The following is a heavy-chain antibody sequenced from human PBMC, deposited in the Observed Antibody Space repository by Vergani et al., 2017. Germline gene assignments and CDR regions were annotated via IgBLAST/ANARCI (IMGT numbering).Heavy chain of an antibody. CDR3: ARAVVVVPAAIHYCYYYMDV. J-gene: IGHJ6*03. V-gene: IGHV1-69*01. D-gene: IGHD2-2*01. CDR2: IIPIFGTA. CDR1: GGTFSSYA. Sequence: QVQLVQSGAEVKKPGSSVKVSCKASGGTFSSYAISWVRQAPGQGLEWMGGIIPIFGTANYAQKFQGRVTITADESTSTAYMELSSLRSEDTAVYYCARAVVVVPAAIHYCYYYMDVWGKGTTVTVSS.